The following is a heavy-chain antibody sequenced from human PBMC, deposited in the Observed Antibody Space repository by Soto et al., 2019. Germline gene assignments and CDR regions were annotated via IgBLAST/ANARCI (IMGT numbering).Heavy chain of an antibody. V-gene: IGHV3-30*03. Sequence: PGGSLRLSCVASGFIFSNYAMHWVRQAPGKGLEWVTSIAYNGDNEHFADSVKGRFTISRDNSKNTVYLQMTSLRVEDTAVYYCARNFDSGGYYSDYWGQGTLVTVSS. CDR1: GFIFSNYA. CDR2: IAYNGDNE. J-gene: IGHJ4*02. D-gene: IGHD3-22*01. CDR3: ARNFDSGGYYSDY.